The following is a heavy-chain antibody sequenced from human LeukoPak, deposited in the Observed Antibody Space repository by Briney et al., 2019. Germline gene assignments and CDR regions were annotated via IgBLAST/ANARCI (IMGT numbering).Heavy chain of an antibody. Sequence: DPSETLSLTCAVYGGSFSGYYWSWIRQPPGKGLEWVGEINHSGRTNYNPSLKSRVTISVDTSKNQFSLKLSSVTAADTAVYYCARHRAPPYLNCSGGSCYSRYYYMDVWGKGTTVTISS. V-gene: IGHV4-34*01. J-gene: IGHJ6*03. CDR1: GGSFSGYY. D-gene: IGHD2-15*01. CDR3: ARHRAPPYLNCSGGSCYSRYYYMDV. CDR2: INHSGRT.